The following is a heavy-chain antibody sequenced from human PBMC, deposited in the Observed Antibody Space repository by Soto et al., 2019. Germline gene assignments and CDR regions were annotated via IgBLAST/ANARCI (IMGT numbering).Heavy chain of an antibody. D-gene: IGHD3-3*01. J-gene: IGHJ6*02. V-gene: IGHV4-31*03. CDR2: IYYNGDT. CDR1: GGSVNSGAYH. Sequence: QVQLQESGPGLVKPSQTLSLTCTVSGGSVNSGAYHWNWIRQHPGKGLDWIGYIYYNGDTSYISSLKSRSNISIDTSKNQFSLTLTSVTAADTAVYFCARGSAGRFLGVYYGVDVWGPGTMVTGSS. CDR3: ARGSAGRFLGVYYGVDV.